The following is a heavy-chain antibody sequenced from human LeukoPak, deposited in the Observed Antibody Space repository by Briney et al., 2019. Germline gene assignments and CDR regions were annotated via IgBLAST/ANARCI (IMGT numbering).Heavy chain of an antibody. J-gene: IGHJ4*02. Sequence: PGGSLRLSCAASGVIVSNSYMNWVRQAPGKGLEWVSYINSVSTIHYADSVKGRFTISRDNAKNSVYLQMKSLRAEDTAVYYCARSVAGSFDYWGQGTLVTVSS. V-gene: IGHV3-69-1*01. D-gene: IGHD6-19*01. CDR1: GVIVSNSY. CDR3: ARSVAGSFDY. CDR2: INSVSTI.